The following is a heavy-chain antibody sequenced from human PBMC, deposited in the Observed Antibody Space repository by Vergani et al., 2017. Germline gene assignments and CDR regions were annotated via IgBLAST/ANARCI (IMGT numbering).Heavy chain of an antibody. D-gene: IGHD2-2*01. Sequence: EVQLVESGGGLVQPGGSLRLSCAASGFTFSSYEMNWVRQAPGKGLEWVSYISSSGSTIYYADSVKGRFTISRDNAKNSLYLQMNSLRAEDMAVYYCARGDVVVPAATDRAGAVDDGGQGSLVTVSS. CDR3: ARGDVVVPAATDRAGAVDD. J-gene: IGHJ4*02. CDR2: ISSSGSTI. CDR1: GFTFSSYE. V-gene: IGHV3-48*03.